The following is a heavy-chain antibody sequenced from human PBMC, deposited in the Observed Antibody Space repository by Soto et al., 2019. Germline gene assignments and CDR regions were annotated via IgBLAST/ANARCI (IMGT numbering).Heavy chain of an antibody. Sequence: QVQLVQSGAEVKKPGASVKVSCKASGYTFTSYGISWVRQAPGQGLEWMGWISAYNGNTTYAQKFQGRVTMTTDTSTSTADMELKSLRSDDTAVYYCARDLGGSYYAPVDYWGQGTLVTVSS. D-gene: IGHD1-26*01. CDR2: ISAYNGNT. CDR1: GYTFTSYG. V-gene: IGHV1-18*01. CDR3: ARDLGGSYYAPVDY. J-gene: IGHJ4*02.